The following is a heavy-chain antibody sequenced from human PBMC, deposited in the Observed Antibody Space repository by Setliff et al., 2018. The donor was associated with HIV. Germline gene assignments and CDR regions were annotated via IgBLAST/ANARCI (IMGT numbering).Heavy chain of an antibody. CDR3: ARLGYSGSLVGAFDI. CDR2: INHSGGT. V-gene: IGHV4-38-2*02. J-gene: IGHJ3*02. CDR1: GGSISSGYH. D-gene: IGHD1-26*01. Sequence: SETLSLTCTVSGGSISSGYHWNWIRQFPGKGLEWIGEINHSGGTRYNPSLESRVTMSLDSSRKQFSLRLISVTAADTAVYYCARLGYSGSLVGAFDIWGQGTMVTVSS.